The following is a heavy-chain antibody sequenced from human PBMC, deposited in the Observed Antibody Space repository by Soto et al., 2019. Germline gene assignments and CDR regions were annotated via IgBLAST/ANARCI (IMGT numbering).Heavy chain of an antibody. J-gene: IGHJ4*01. CDR2: ISISSSDR. CDR3: VRGMNPLF. V-gene: IGHV3-21*06. Sequence: GGSLRLSCAASGFTLRTYTMNWVRQAPGKGLEWVSSISISSSDRYYADSVRGRFAISRDNAKNALYLQMNSLRADDTAVYFCVRGMNPLFGGQGTLVTVSS. CDR1: GFTLRTYT.